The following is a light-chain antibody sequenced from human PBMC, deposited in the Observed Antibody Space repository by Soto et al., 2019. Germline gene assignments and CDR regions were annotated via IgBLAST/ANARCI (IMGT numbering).Light chain of an antibody. CDR1: QSVRNY. J-gene: IGKJ1*01. CDR3: QQRSKMPLT. Sequence: EIVLTQSPCTLSLSPGERATLSCRASQSVRNYLAWYQQKPGQAPRLLIYDASNRATGIPARFSGTGSETDFTLTISSLEPEDFAIYYCQQRSKMPLTSGHGTKVDIK. V-gene: IGKV3-11*01. CDR2: DAS.